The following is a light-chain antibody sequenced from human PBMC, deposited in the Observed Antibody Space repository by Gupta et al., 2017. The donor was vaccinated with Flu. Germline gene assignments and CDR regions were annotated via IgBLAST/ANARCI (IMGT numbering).Light chain of an antibody. CDR3: QQYGSSPTT. CDR2: GAS. V-gene: IGKV3-20*01. J-gene: IGKJ2*01. CDR1: QSVSSSY. Sequence: VSTQSPGTLSLSPGERATLSCRASQSVSSSYLAWYQQKPGQAPRLLIYGASSRATGIPDRFSASGSGTDFTLTISRLEPEDFAVYYCQQYGSSPTTFGQGTKLEIK.